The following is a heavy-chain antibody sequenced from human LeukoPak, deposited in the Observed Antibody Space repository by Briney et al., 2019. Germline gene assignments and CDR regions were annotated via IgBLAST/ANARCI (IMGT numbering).Heavy chain of an antibody. Sequence: SETLSLTCTVSGGSISSYYRSWIRQPPGKGLEWIGYIYSSGSTDYNPSLKSRVTISVDMSKNQFSLKLRSVTTADTAVYYCAKQKGLDPWGQGTLVTVSS. V-gene: IGHV4-59*01. J-gene: IGHJ5*02. CDR3: AKQKGLDP. CDR1: GGSISSYY. CDR2: IYSSGST.